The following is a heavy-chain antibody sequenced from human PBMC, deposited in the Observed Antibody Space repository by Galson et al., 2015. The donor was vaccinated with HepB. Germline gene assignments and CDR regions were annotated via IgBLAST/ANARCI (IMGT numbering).Heavy chain of an antibody. D-gene: IGHD3-3*01. Sequence: SLRLSCAASGFTFSSYAMHWVRQAPGKGLEWVAVISYDGSNKYYADSVKGRFTISRDNSKNTLYLQMNSLRAEDTAVYYCAREWAKRFLEWLPYYYYYGMDVWGQGTTVTVSS. CDR3: AREWAKRFLEWLPYYYYYGMDV. CDR1: GFTFSSYA. V-gene: IGHV3-30-3*01. J-gene: IGHJ6*02. CDR2: ISYDGSNK.